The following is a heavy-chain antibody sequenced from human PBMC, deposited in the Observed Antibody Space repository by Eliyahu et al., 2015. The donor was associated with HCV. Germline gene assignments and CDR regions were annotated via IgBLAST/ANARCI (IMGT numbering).Heavy chain of an antibody. CDR2: VSPWWHP. CDR1: GYSVTTNYF. V-gene: IGHV4-38-2*02. J-gene: IGHJ4*02. D-gene: IGHD1-7*01. Sequence: QVQLQESGPGLVKPSETLSLTCAVSGYSVTTNYFWGWIRQPPGKGLEWIGSVSPWWHPHLHPSLRSRLSISLDASKNQFSLNLKSVTAADTALYYCTREWGGTTVDYWGQGTLVTVSS. CDR3: TREWGGTTVDY.